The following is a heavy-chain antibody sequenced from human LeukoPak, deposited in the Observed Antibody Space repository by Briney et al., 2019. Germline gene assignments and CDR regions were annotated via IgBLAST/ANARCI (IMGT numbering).Heavy chain of an antibody. D-gene: IGHD1-7*01. J-gene: IGHJ6*02. CDR3: TTDEDWNYARKDV. Sequence: PGGSLRLSCAASGFTFNYAWMSWVRQVPGKGLEGVGQTVSEIDGGTTDYAAPVKGRFTISRDDSKSTLYLQMNSLKIEDTAVYYCTTDEDWNYARKDVWGQGATVIVSS. V-gene: IGHV3-15*04. CDR1: GFTFNYAW. CDR2: TVSEIDGGTT.